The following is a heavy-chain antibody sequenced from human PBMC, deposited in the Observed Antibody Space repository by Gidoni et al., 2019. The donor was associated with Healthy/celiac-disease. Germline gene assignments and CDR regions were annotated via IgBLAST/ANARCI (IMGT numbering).Heavy chain of an antibody. CDR1: EFTFSDDY. Sequence: QVQLVESGVGLVKPGGSLRLSCAAAEFTFSDDYMSWIRQAPGKGLEWVSYISSSGSTIYYADSVKGRFTISRDNAKNSLYLQMNSLRAEDTAVYYCARVSITMIYRYFDLWGRGTLVTVSS. CDR2: ISSSGSTI. D-gene: IGHD3-22*01. V-gene: IGHV3-11*01. J-gene: IGHJ2*01. CDR3: ARVSITMIYRYFDL.